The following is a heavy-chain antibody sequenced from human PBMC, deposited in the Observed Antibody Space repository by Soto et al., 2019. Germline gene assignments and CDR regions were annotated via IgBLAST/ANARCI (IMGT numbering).Heavy chain of an antibody. CDR3: ARHYAVVLYYFDY. Sequence: SATLSLTCTVSGASISRYYWSWIRQPPGKGLEWLGSIYYSGSTYYNPSLKSRVTISVDTSKNQFSLKLSSVTAADTAVYYCARHYAVVLYYFDYWGQGTLVTVSS. D-gene: IGHD2-21*01. V-gene: IGHV4-59*05. CDR1: GASISRYY. J-gene: IGHJ4*02. CDR2: IYYSGST.